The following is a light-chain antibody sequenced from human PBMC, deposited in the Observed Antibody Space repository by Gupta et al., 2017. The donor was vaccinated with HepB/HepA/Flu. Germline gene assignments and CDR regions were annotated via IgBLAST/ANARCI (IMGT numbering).Light chain of an antibody. CDR3: QQYGSSPLFT. V-gene: IGKV3-20*01. Sequence: EIVLTQSPGALPLSPGERATFSCRASQSVSSNYLAWYQQKPGQAPRLLIYGASSRATGIPDRFSGSGSGTDFTLTISGLEPEDCAVYYCQQYGSSPLFTFGPGTKVNIK. CDR1: QSVSSNY. J-gene: IGKJ3*01. CDR2: GAS.